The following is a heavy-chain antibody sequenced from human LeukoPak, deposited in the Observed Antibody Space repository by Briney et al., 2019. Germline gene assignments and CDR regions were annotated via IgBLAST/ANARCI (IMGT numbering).Heavy chain of an antibody. CDR1: GYTFTDYY. Sequence: ASVKVSCKASGYTFTDYYMHWVRQAPGQGLEWMGWINPNSGDTTYAQSLQGRVTMTTDASTSTAYMELRSLRSDDTAVYYCTRGGVDNNLLDFWGQGTLVTVSS. V-gene: IGHV1-2*02. CDR3: TRGGVDNNLLDF. J-gene: IGHJ4*02. D-gene: IGHD3-10*01. CDR2: INPNSGDT.